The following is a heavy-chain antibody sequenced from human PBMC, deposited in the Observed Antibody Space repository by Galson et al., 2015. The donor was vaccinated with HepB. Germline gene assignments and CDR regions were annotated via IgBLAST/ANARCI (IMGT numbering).Heavy chain of an antibody. CDR2: IWYDGSNK. J-gene: IGHJ6*02. D-gene: IGHD4-17*01. Sequence: SLRLSCAASGFTFGDYAIHWVRLAPGKGLEWVAVIWYDGSNKYYADSVKGRFTISRDNSKNTLYLQMNSLRAEDTAVYYCARDPPYGDYADYYYGMDVWGQGTTVTVSS. CDR3: ARDPPYGDYADYYYGMDV. V-gene: IGHV3-33*08. CDR1: GFTFGDYA.